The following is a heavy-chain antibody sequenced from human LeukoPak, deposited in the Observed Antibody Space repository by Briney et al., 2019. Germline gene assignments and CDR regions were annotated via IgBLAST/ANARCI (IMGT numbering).Heavy chain of an antibody. V-gene: IGHV3-7*01. CDR3: ARDPRSLEWPQREGFDY. D-gene: IGHD3-3*01. J-gene: IGHJ4*02. CDR2: IKQDGSER. Sequence: PGGSLRLSCAASGFTFSGSSMSWVRQSPTKGLERVANIKQDGSERYYVDSVKGRFTISRDNAKNSLYLQMNSLRAEDTAVYYCARDPRSLEWPQREGFDYWGQGTLVTVSS. CDR1: GFTFSGSS.